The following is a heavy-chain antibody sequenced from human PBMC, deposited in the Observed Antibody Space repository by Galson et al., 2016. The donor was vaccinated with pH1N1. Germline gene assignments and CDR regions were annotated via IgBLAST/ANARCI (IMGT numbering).Heavy chain of an antibody. CDR3: ARRSYFDY. J-gene: IGHJ4*03. V-gene: IGHV1-46*01. CDR2: IDPSAGTT. Sequence: SVKVSCKASGYSVTRYYMHWVRQAPGQGLEWMGIIDPSAGTTTYSQKFQGRISLTRDTSTNSVHMELSTLRPDDSAIYFCARRSYFDYWGQGTTVTVSS. CDR1: GYSVTRYY.